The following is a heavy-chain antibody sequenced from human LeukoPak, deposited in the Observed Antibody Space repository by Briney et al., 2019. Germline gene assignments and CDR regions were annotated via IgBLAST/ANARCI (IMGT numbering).Heavy chain of an antibody. CDR3: ARARNYYDSSDYYYEGDAFDI. CDR2: IYYSGST. Sequence: MPSETLSLTCTVSGGSISSYHWSWIRQPPGKGLECIGFIYYSGSTNYNPSLKSRVTISVDTSKNQFSLKLSSVTAADTAVYYCARARNYYDSSDYYYEGDAFDIWGQGTMVTVSS. J-gene: IGHJ3*02. CDR1: GGSISSYH. V-gene: IGHV4-59*01. D-gene: IGHD3-22*01.